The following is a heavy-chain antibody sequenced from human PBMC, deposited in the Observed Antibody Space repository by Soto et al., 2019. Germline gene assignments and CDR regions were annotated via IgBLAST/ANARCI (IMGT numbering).Heavy chain of an antibody. J-gene: IGHJ6*01. CDR1: GGSLSGHHW. CDR3: AKQTISYTWDV. V-gene: IGHV4-4*02. CDR2: VYLGGTT. D-gene: IGHD3-3*01. Sequence: QVLLQESGPGLVKPSGTLSLTCAVSGGSLSGHHWWSWVRQSPGKGLEWIGEVYLGGTTNYNPSLKSRVTISTDQSQNQLSLRVTSATAADPAVYYCAKQTISYTWDVWGQGTTVIVSS.